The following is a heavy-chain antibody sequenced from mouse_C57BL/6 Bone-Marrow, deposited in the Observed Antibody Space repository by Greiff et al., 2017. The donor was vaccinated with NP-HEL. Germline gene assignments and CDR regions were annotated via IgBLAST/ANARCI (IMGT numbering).Heavy chain of an antibody. Sequence: VQLQQPGTELVKPGASVKLSCKASGYTFTSYWMHWVKQRPGQGLAWIGNINPSNGGTTYNEKFKSKATLTADKSSSTAYMQLSSLTSEDSAVYYCARGGYYYGSPPFAYWGQGTLVTVTA. D-gene: IGHD1-1*01. CDR3: ARGGYYYGSPPFAY. CDR2: INPSNGGT. J-gene: IGHJ3*01. V-gene: IGHV1-53*01. CDR1: GYTFTSYW.